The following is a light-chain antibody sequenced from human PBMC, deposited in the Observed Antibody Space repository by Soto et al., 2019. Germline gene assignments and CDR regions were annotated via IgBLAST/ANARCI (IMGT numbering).Light chain of an antibody. J-gene: IGLJ1*01. CDR2: QVS. V-gene: IGLV2-14*01. CDR3: CSYTRSSPYV. Sequence: QSALTQPASVSGSPGQSITISCTGTSSDLGGYNYVSWYQHHPGKAPKLMIYQVSNRPSGVSNRFSGSKSGNTASLTISGLQAEDEADYCFCSYTRSSPYVVGTGTKVTVL. CDR1: SSDLGGYNY.